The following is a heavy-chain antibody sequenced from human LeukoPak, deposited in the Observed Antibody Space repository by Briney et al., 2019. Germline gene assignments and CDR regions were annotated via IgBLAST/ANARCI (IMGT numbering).Heavy chain of an antibody. CDR1: GFTYSSYA. Sequence: GWSLRLSCAASGFTYSSYAMSWVRQAPGEGVEWVSAISGSGGSTYYADSVKGRFTISRDNSKNTLYLQMNSLRAEDTAVYYCAKLDYDILTGPSYWGQGTLVTVSS. CDR2: ISGSGGST. CDR3: AKLDYDILTGPSY. D-gene: IGHD3-9*01. J-gene: IGHJ4*02. V-gene: IGHV3-23*01.